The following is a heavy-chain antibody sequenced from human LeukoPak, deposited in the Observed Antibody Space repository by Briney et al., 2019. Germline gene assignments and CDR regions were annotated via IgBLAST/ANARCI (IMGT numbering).Heavy chain of an antibody. CDR2: IYYSGST. J-gene: IGHJ4*02. V-gene: IGHV4-59*01. D-gene: IGHD6-19*01. CDR3: AREHSSGQIDY. Sequence: PSETLSLTCTVSGGSISSYYWSWIRQPPGKGLEWIGYIYYSGSTNYNPSLKSRVTISVDTSKNQFSLKLSSVTAADTAVCYCAREHSSGQIDYWGQGTLVTVSS. CDR1: GGSISSYY.